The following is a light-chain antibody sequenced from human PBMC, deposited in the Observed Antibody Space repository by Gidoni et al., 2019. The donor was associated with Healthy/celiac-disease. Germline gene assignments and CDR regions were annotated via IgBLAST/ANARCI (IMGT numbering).Light chain of an antibody. Sequence: DRVTITCRASQSISSYLNWYQQKPGKAPKLLIYAASSLQSGVPSRFSGSGSGTDFTLTISSLQPEDFATYYCQQSYSTPHTFGPGTKVDIQ. V-gene: IGKV1-39*01. J-gene: IGKJ3*01. CDR1: QSISSY. CDR3: QQSYSTPHT. CDR2: AAS.